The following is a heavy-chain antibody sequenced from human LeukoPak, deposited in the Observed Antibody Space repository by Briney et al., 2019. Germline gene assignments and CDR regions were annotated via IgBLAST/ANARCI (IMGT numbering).Heavy chain of an antibody. CDR2: ISGSGAGA. J-gene: IGHJ4*02. CDR1: GFTFYSYA. Sequence: PGGSLRLSCAASGFTFYSYAMSWVRQAPGKGLEWVSTISGSGAGAYYADSVKGRFTISRDNAKNSLYLQMNSLRAEDTAVYYCARMQGSSGFYYFDYWGQGTLVTVSS. D-gene: IGHD6-19*01. CDR3: ARMQGSSGFYYFDY. V-gene: IGHV3-23*01.